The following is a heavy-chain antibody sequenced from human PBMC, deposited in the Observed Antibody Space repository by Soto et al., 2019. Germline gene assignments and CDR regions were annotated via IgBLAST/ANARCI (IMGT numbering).Heavy chain of an antibody. CDR1: GFTFRNCE. V-gene: IGHV3-48*03. D-gene: IGHD2-21*02. CDR2: INYSGSNI. Sequence: PGGSLRLSCAGYGFTFRNCERFCVRQSPGKWLQWVSKINYSGSNIYYSKSVKGRFTISRENAKNSLYLQMNSLTDEDKAIYFCASEALCGADCYFFEYWGPGT. CDR3: ASEALCGADCYFFEY. J-gene: IGHJ4*02.